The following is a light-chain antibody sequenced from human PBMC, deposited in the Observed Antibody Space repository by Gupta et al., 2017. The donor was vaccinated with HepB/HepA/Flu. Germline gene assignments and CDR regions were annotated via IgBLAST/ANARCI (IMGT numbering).Light chain of an antibody. J-gene: IGKJ2*01. V-gene: IGKV4-1*01. CDR3: QNYKMSPPT. CDR1: QSVLSNNRNY. CDR2: GAS. Sequence: DIVLPQSPDSLPVSLGEWATINCKSSQSVLSNNRNYLAWYHQKTGQPPKLLIYGASTRESGVPDRFSGRGSGTDFTLNISSRRAEDGGVYYCQNYKMSPPTFGQGTKVEIK.